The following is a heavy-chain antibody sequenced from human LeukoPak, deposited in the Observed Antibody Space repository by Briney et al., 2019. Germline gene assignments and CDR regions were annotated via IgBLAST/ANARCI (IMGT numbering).Heavy chain of an antibody. D-gene: IGHD5-12*01. Sequence: SVKVSCKASGGTFSSYAISWVRQAPGQGLEWMGGIIPIFGTANYAQKFQGRVTITTDESTSTAYMELSSLRSEDTAVYYCASSPVDIVATTHRPMDVWGKGTTVTVSS. CDR2: IIPIFGTA. V-gene: IGHV1-69*05. CDR3: ASSPVDIVATTHRPMDV. CDR1: GGTFSSYA. J-gene: IGHJ6*03.